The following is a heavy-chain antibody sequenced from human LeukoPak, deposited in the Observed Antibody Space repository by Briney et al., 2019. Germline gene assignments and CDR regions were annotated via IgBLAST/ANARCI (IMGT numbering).Heavy chain of an antibody. D-gene: IGHD5-12*01. CDR1: GGSISSYY. V-gene: IGHV4-4*07. J-gene: IGHJ4*02. CDR2: IYTSGST. Sequence: SETLSLTCTVSGGSISSYYWSWIRQPAGKGLEWIGRIYTSGSTNYNPSLKSRVTMSVDTSKNQFSLKLNSVTAADTAVYYCARDGGYSGYDYLAVGYYFDYWGQGTLVTVSS. CDR3: ARDGGYSGYDYLAVGYYFDY.